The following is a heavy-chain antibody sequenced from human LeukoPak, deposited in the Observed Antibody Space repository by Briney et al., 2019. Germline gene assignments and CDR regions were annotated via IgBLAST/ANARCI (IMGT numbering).Heavy chain of an antibody. J-gene: IGHJ3*02. Sequence: GGSLRLSCAASGFTFSSYGMHWVRQAPGKGLEWVAVIWYDGSNKYYADSVKGRFTISRDNSKNTLYLQMNSLRAEDTAVYYCAKDWGGSGLNAFDIWGQGTMVTVSS. CDR3: AKDWGGSGLNAFDI. CDR1: GFTFSSYG. V-gene: IGHV3-30*02. CDR2: IWYDGSNK. D-gene: IGHD3-10*01.